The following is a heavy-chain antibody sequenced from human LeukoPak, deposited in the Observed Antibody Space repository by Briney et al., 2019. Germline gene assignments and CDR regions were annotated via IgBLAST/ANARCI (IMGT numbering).Heavy chain of an antibody. Sequence: PGGSLRLSCAASGFTFSNYWMSWVRQAPEKGLEWVANINQDGGVKQYVDSMKGRFTISRDNARDSQYLLMNSLRAEDTAVYYCARDRDDGGFEYWGQGTLVTVSS. CDR3: ARDRDDGGFEY. CDR2: INQDGGVK. CDR1: GFTFSNYW. D-gene: IGHD4-23*01. V-gene: IGHV3-7*01. J-gene: IGHJ4*02.